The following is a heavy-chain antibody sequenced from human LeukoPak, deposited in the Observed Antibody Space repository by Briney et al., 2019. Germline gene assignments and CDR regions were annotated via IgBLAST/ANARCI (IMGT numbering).Heavy chain of an antibody. CDR3: AKAASSSWPSYYYGMDV. V-gene: IGHV3-23*01. CDR2: ITGSGGNT. D-gene: IGHD6-13*01. CDR1: GFTFSSYS. J-gene: IGHJ6*02. Sequence: PGGSLRLSCVASGFTFSSYSMNWVRQAPGKGLEWVSVITGSGGNTYYADSVKGRFTISKDNSKNTVYLQMSSLRVDDTAVYYCAKAASSSWPSYYYGMDVWGQGTTVTVSS.